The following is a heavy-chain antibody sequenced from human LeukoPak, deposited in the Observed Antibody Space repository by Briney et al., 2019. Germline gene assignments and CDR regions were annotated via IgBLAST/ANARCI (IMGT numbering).Heavy chain of an antibody. V-gene: IGHV3-21*01. CDR1: GFTFSSDS. CDR2: ISSSSNYI. J-gene: IGHJ6*03. D-gene: IGHD6-13*01. Sequence: EGSLRLSCSASGFTFSSDSMNWVRQAPGKGLEWVSSISSSSNYIYYADSVKGRFTISRDNAKNSLYLQMSSLRAEDTALYYCARTTIATTGSFFYYFLDVWGKGTTVTVSS. CDR3: ARTTIATTGSFFYYFLDV.